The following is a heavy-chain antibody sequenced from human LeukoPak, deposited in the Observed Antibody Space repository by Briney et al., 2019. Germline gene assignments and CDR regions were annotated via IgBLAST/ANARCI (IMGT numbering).Heavy chain of an antibody. CDR2: VYYSGGT. J-gene: IGHJ5*02. D-gene: IGHD1-26*01. Sequence: TLXXXCXVSGGSISTYYWSWIRQPPGKGLEWIGYVYYSGGTNYNPSLKSRVTMSVDTSKNQFSLKLRSVTAADTAVYYCARDPSGSFFNWFDPWGQGTLVTVSS. CDR1: GGSISTYY. CDR3: ARDPSGSFFNWFDP. V-gene: IGHV4-59*01.